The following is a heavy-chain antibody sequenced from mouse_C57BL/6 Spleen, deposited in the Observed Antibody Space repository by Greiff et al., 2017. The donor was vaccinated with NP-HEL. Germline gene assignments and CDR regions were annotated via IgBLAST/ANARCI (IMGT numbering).Heavy chain of an antibody. CDR1: GYTFTSYT. Sequence: QVQLQQSGAELARPGASVKMSCKASGYTFTSYTMHWVKQSPGQGLEWIGYINPSSGYTKYNQKFKDKATLTADKSSSTAYMQLSSLTSEDSAVYYCAREGFAYWGQGTLVTVSA. CDR3: AREGFAY. J-gene: IGHJ3*01. CDR2: INPSSGYT. V-gene: IGHV1-4*01.